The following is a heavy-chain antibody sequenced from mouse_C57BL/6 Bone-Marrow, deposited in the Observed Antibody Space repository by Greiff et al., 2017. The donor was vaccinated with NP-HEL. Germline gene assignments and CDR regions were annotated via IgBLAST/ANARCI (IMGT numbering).Heavy chain of an antibody. D-gene: IGHD3-2*02. J-gene: IGHJ3*01. CDR3: ARWNSSGYVGFAY. CDR1: GYTFTSYG. CDR2: IYPRSGNT. Sequence: QVQLQQSGAELARPGASVKLSCKASGYTFTSYGISWVKQRTGQGLEWIGEIYPRSGNTYYNEKFKGKATLTADKSSSTAYMELRSLTSEDSAVYLCARWNSSGYVGFAYWGQGTLVTVSA. V-gene: IGHV1-81*01.